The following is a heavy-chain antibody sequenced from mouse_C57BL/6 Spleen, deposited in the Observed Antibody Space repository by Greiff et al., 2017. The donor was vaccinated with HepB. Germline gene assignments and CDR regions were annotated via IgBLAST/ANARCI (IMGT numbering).Heavy chain of an antibody. CDR1: GYSITSGYY. V-gene: IGHV3-6*01. Sequence: EVKLMESGPGLVKPSQSLSLTCSVTGYSITSGYYWNWIRQFPGNKLEWMGYISYDGSNNYNPSLKNRISITRDTSKNQFCLKLNSVTTEDTATYYCASVRGAMDYWGQGTSVTVSS. CDR3: ASVRGAMDY. J-gene: IGHJ4*01. CDR2: ISYDGSN. D-gene: IGHD1-1*01.